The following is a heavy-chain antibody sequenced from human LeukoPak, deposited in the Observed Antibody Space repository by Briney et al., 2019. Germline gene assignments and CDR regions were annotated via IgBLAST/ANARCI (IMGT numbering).Heavy chain of an antibody. J-gene: IGHJ5*02. Sequence: PSETLSLTCTVSGGSISSSSYYWGWIRQPPGKGLEWIGSIYYSGSTYYNPSLKSRVTISVDTSKNQFSLKLSSVTAADTAVYYCARVYYDFWSDYLLWFDPWGQGTLVTVSS. CDR1: GGSISSSSYY. CDR3: ARVYYDFWSDYLLWFDP. CDR2: IYYSGST. V-gene: IGHV4-39*07. D-gene: IGHD3-3*01.